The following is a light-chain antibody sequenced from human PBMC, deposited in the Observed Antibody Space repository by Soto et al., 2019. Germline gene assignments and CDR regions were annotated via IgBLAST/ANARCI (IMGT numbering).Light chain of an antibody. CDR1: SSDVGGYNY. J-gene: IGLJ1*01. CDR2: DVS. Sequence: QSVLTQPASVSGSPGQSITISCTGTSSDVGGYNYVSWYQQHPGKAPKLMIYDVSNRPSGVSNRFSGSKSGYTASLTISGLQAEDEADYYCSSYKSSSTPYVFGTGPKVTVL. V-gene: IGLV2-14*01. CDR3: SSYKSSSTPYV.